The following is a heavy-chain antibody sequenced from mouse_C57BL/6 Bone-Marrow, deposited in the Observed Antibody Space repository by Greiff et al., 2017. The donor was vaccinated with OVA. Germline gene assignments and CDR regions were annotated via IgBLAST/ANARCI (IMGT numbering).Heavy chain of an antibody. CDR1: GFTFTDYY. Sequence: EVQLVESGGGLVQPGGSLSLSCAASGFTFTDYYMSWVRQPPGKALEWLGFIRNNANGYTTEYSGSVKGRFTISRDNYQSNLYLQMNALRDEDSATYYWARYYKGDVYDYWGQGTTLTVSS. D-gene: IGHD3-3*01. V-gene: IGHV7-3*01. CDR3: ARYYKGDVYDY. CDR2: IRNNANGYTT. J-gene: IGHJ2*01.